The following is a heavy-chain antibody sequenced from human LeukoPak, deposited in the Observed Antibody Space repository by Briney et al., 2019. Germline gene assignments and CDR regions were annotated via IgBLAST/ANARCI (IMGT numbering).Heavy chain of an antibody. V-gene: IGHV3-21*01. CDR1: GFTFSDYF. Sequence: PGGSLRLSCAASGFTFSDYFINWVRQAPGKGLEWVSSISGDTSHIYYADSVKGRFTISRDNAKNSLYLQTNSLRADDTAVYYCAREGIAVAGGGYFDYWGQGTLVTVSS. CDR3: AREGIAVAGGGYFDY. CDR2: ISGDTSHI. D-gene: IGHD6-19*01. J-gene: IGHJ4*02.